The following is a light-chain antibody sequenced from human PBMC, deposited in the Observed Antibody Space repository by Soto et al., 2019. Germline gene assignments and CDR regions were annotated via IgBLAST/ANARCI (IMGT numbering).Light chain of an antibody. V-gene: IGKV3-20*01. CDR3: QQYGSSSWT. Sequence: EIVLTQSPGTLSLSPGKRATLSCRASQSISSSYLSWYQQRPGQAPRLLLYGASSRATGIPDRFSGSGSGTEFTLTLSRLEPEDFAVYYCQQYGSSSWTFGQGTKVEIK. CDR1: QSISSSY. J-gene: IGKJ1*01. CDR2: GAS.